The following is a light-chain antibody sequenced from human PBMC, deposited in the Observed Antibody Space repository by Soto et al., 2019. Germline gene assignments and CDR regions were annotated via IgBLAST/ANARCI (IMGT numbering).Light chain of an antibody. CDR1: QSLLHSDGKTY. V-gene: IGKV2D-29*01. J-gene: IGKJ1*01. Sequence: EIVMTQTPLSLSVTPGQPASISCKSSQSLLHSDGKTYLYWYLQQAGQAPQLLMYEVSNRFSGVPERISGSGSGTDFTLEISRVEADDVGVYYCMQTIQRRTFGQGTKVEIK. CDR3: MQTIQRRT. CDR2: EVS.